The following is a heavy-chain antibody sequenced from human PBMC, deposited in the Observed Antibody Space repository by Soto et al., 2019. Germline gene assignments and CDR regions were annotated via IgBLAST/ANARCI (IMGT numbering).Heavy chain of an antibody. Sequence: HPGGSLRLSCAASGFTFSSYAMSWVRQAPGKGLEWVSAISGSGGSTYYADSVKGRFTISRDNSKNTLYLQMNSLRAEDTAVYYCAKVVAGTEYYYYYYGMDVWGQGTTVTVSS. V-gene: IGHV3-23*01. CDR2: ISGSGGST. CDR1: GFTFSSYA. J-gene: IGHJ6*02. D-gene: IGHD6-19*01. CDR3: AKVVAGTEYYYYYYGMDV.